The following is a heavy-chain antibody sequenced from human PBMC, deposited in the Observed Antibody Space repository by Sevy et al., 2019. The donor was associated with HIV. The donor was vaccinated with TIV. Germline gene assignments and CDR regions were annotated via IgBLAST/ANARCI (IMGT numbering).Heavy chain of an antibody. CDR3: AKDSSYYDSSGYRYFDY. Sequence: GGSLRLSCAASGFTFSSYGMHWVRQAPGKGLEWVAVISYDGSNKYYADSVKGRFTISRDNYKNTLYLQMNSLRAEDTAVYYCAKDSSYYDSSGYRYFDYWGQGTLVTVSS. J-gene: IGHJ4*02. CDR1: GFTFSSYG. CDR2: ISYDGSNK. D-gene: IGHD3-22*01. V-gene: IGHV3-30*18.